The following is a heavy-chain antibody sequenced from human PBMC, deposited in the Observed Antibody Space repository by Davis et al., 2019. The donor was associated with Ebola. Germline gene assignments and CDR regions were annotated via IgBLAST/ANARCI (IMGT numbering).Heavy chain of an antibody. D-gene: IGHD3-16*01. V-gene: IGHV4-59*01. CDR2: IYYSGST. J-gene: IGHJ4*02. Sequence: SETLSLTCTVSGGSISSYYWSWIRQPPGKGLEWIGYIYYSGSTNHNPSLKSRVTISVDTSKNQFSLKLSSVTAADTAVYYCAEGGDDGLGYWGQGTLVTVSS. CDR1: GGSISSYY. CDR3: AEGGDDGLGY.